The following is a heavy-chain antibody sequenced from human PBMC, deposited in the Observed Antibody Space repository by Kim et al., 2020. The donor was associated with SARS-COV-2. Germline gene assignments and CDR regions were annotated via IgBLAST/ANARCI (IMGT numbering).Heavy chain of an antibody. Sequence: GGSLRLSCAASGFTFSSHWMTWVRQAPGKGLEWVASIKPDGGEKFYLGSVKGRFTISRDNAENSLYLQMDSLRAEDTAVYYCARAGSSDYWGQGTLVTVS. D-gene: IGHD6-6*01. V-gene: IGHV3-7*01. CDR2: IKPDGGEK. CDR3: ARAGSSDY. J-gene: IGHJ4*02. CDR1: GFTFSSHW.